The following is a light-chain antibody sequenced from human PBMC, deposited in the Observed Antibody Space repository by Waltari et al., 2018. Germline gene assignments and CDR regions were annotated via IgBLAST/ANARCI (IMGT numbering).Light chain of an antibody. CDR1: QRPLNSDDGYTY. CDR3: MQRLEFPYT. J-gene: IGKJ2*01. CDR2: TLA. Sequence: DIVMTQTPLSLPVTPGEPASISCRSSQRPLNSDDGYTYLDWFLQKPGQSPQLLIYTLAYRASGVPDRFSGTGSGSNFSLKISRVEAEDVGVYYCMQRLEFPYTFGQGTRLDMK. V-gene: IGKV2-40*01.